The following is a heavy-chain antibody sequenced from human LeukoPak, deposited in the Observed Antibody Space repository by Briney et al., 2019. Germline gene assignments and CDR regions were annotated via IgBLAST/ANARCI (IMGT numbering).Heavy chain of an antibody. V-gene: IGHV3-21*01. CDR1: GFTFSSYS. CDR2: ISSSSSYI. J-gene: IGHJ3*02. D-gene: IGHD4-17*01. CDR3: AVDTVGAFDI. Sequence: GGSLRLSCAASGFTFSSYSMNWVRQAPGKGLEWVSSISSSSSYIYYADSVKGRFTISRDNSKNTLYLQMNSLRAEDTAVYYCAVDTVGAFDIWGQGTMVTVSS.